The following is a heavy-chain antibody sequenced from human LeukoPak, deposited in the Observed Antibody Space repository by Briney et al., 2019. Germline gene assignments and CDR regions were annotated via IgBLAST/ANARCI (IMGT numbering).Heavy chain of an antibody. CDR2: INHSGSA. Sequence: SETLSLTCAVYGGSFSGYYWSWIRQPPGKGLEWIGEINHSGSAKYNPSVKSRVTISVDTSKNPFSLKLSSVTAADTAVYYCASQGSRWLAPFDYWGQGTLVTVSS. CDR1: GGSFSGYY. D-gene: IGHD6-19*01. J-gene: IGHJ4*02. V-gene: IGHV4-34*01. CDR3: ASQGSRWLAPFDY.